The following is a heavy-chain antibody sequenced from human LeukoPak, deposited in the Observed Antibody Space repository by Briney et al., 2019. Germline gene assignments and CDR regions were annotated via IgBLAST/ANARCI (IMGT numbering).Heavy chain of an antibody. CDR1: GFTFSSYG. J-gene: IGHJ4*02. Sequence: GGSLRLSCVASGFTFSSYGMHWVRQAPGKGLEWVAVIWYDGSNKYYADSVKGRFTISRDNSKNTLYLQMNSLRAEDTAVYYCARTPRLRYFDWLIDYWGQGTLVTVSS. D-gene: IGHD3-9*01. CDR2: IWYDGSNK. V-gene: IGHV3-33*01. CDR3: ARTPRLRYFDWLIDY.